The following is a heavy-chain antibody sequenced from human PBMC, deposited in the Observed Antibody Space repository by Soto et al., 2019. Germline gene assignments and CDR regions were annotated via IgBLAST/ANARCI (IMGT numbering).Heavy chain of an antibody. CDR1: GFTFSSYA. V-gene: IGHV3-30-3*01. CDR2: ISYDGSNK. D-gene: IGHD3-9*01. J-gene: IGHJ3*02. CDR3: ARDPIRDYDILTGIARPIPNQTHDAFDI. Sequence: GGSLRLSCAASGFTFSSYAMHWVRQAPGKGLEWVAVISYDGSNKYYADSVKGRFTISRDNSKNTLYLQMNSLRAEDTAVYYCARDPIRDYDILTGIARPIPNQTHDAFDIWGQGTMVTVSS.